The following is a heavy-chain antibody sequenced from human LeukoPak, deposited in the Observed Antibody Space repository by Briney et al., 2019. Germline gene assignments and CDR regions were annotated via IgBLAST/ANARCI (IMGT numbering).Heavy chain of an antibody. V-gene: IGHV4-59*01. CDR1: GGFISSYY. D-gene: IGHD5-18*01. CDR3: ARVHSYGPFDY. CDR2: IYYSGST. Sequence: SETLSLTCTVSGGFISSYYWSWIRQPPGKGLEWIGYIYYSGSTNYNPSLKSRVTISVDTSKNQFSLKLSSVTAADTAVYCCARVHSYGPFDYWGQGTLVTVSS. J-gene: IGHJ4*02.